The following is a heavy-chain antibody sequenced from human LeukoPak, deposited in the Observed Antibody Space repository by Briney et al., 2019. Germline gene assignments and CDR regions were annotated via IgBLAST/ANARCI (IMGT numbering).Heavy chain of an antibody. J-gene: IGHJ4*02. CDR1: GGTFSSYA. CDR2: IIPIFGTA. D-gene: IGHD5-24*01. CDR3: ARDQRSGDGYKGLLIY. Sequence: GASVKVSCKASGGTFSSYAISWVRQAPGQGLEWMGGIIPIFGTANYAQKFQGRVTITTDESTSTAYMELSSLRSEDTAVYYCARDQRSGDGYKGLLIYWGQGTLVTVSS. V-gene: IGHV1-69*05.